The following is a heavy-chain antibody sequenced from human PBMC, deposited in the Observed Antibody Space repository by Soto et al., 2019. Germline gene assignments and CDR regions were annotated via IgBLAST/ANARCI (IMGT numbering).Heavy chain of an antibody. Sequence: SETLSLTCTVSGASISSYYWSWIRQPPGKGLEWIGLIYYSGSTYYNPSLKSRVTISVDTSKNQFSLKLSSVTAADTAVYYCALRSMAVVPEYWGQGTLVTVSS. CDR1: GASISSYY. V-gene: IGHV4-59*08. J-gene: IGHJ4*02. CDR2: IYYSGST. CDR3: ALRSMAVVPEY. D-gene: IGHD3-22*01.